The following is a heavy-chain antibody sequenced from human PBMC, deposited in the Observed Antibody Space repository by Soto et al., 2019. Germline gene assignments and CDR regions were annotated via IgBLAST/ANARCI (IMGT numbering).Heavy chain of an antibody. J-gene: IGHJ4*02. V-gene: IGHV4-31*03. CDR3: ARVASTGIAAAGVDY. D-gene: IGHD6-13*01. CDR2: IYYSGST. Sequence: SETLSLTCTVPGGSISSGGYYWSWIRQHPGKGLEWIGYIYYSGSTYYNPSLKSRVTISVDTSKNQFSLKLSSVTAADTAVYYCARVASTGIAAAGVDYWGQGTLVTVSS. CDR1: GGSISSGGYY.